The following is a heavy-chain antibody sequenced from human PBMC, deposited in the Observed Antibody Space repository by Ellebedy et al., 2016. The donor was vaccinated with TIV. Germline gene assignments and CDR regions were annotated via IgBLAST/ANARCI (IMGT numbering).Heavy chain of an antibody. J-gene: IGHJ4*02. Sequence: GGSLRLSCAASGFTFSSYGMHWVRQAPGKGLEWVAVTSYDGNNKYYADSVKGRFTISRDNSKNTLYLQMNSLRAEDTAVYFCVKDGPHGYGYPYYFDYWGQGTLVTVSS. CDR3: VKDGPHGYGYPYYFDY. CDR1: GFTFSSYG. CDR2: TSYDGNNK. V-gene: IGHV3-30*18. D-gene: IGHD5-18*01.